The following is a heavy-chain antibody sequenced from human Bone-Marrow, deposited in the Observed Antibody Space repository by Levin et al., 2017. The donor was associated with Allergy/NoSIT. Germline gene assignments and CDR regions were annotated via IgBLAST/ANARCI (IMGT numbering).Heavy chain of an antibody. CDR2: INSDGSST. CDR1: GFTFNSYW. J-gene: IGHJ6*02. Sequence: GESLKISCAASGFTFNSYWMHWVRQTPGKGLVWVSRINSDGSSTNYADSVKGRFTISRDNAKNTLSLQMNSLRVEDTAMYYCVRDAGIGGPGSRIYYHYYGRDVWGQGTTVTV. V-gene: IGHV3-74*01. D-gene: IGHD6-13*01. CDR3: VRDAGIGGPGSRIYYHYYGRDV.